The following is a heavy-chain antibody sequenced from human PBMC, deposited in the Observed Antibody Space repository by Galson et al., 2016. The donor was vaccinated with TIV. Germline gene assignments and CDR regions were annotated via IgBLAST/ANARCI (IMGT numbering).Heavy chain of an antibody. CDR2: FNPDSGAT. D-gene: IGHD7-27*01. CDR3: ARVNWARAFDY. V-gene: IGHV1-2*02. J-gene: IGHJ4*02. Sequence: SVKVSCKASGYIFINYYIHWVRQAPGQGLEWLGWFNPDSGATQFAQKFQGRVTMTRDTSISTAYMELRRLISDDTAVYYCARVNWARAFDYWGQGTQVTVSS. CDR1: GYIFINYY.